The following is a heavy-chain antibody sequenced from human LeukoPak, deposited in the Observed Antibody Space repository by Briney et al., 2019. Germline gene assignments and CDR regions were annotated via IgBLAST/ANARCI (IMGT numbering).Heavy chain of an antibody. CDR2: INPSGGST. CDR1: GYTFTSYA. Sequence: ASVKVSCKASGYTFTSYAMNWVRQAPGQGLEWMGIINPSGGSTSYAQKFQGRVTMTRDTSTSTVYMELSSLRSEDTAVYYCASLSVTYYDSSGPGDWGQGTLVTVSS. V-gene: IGHV1-46*01. CDR3: ASLSVTYYDSSGPGD. J-gene: IGHJ4*02. D-gene: IGHD3-22*01.